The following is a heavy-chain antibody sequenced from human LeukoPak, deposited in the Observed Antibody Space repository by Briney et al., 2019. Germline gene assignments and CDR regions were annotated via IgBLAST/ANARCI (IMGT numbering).Heavy chain of an antibody. J-gene: IGHJ4*02. CDR1: GFTFSDYN. CDR2: ISTSGSIV. CDR3: AKGQEKEAGYFDY. D-gene: IGHD6-25*01. Sequence: GGSLRLSCAASGFTFSDYNMNWIRQAPGKGLEWVSYISTSGSIVNYRDSVKGRFTISRDNAKNSLYLQMNSLRAEDTAVYYCAKGQEKEAGYFDYWGQGTLVTVSS. V-gene: IGHV3-11*04.